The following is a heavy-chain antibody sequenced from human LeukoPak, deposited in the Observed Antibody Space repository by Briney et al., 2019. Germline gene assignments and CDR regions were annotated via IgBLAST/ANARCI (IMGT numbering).Heavy chain of an antibody. Sequence: PGGSLRLSCAASGFIFSNYWMTWVRQAPGKGLEWVAVISYDGSNKYYADSVKGRFTISRDNSKNTLYLQMNSLRAEDTAVYYCAKKGGYSIRPTLSAASQGPDYWGQGTLVTVSS. D-gene: IGHD6-13*01. V-gene: IGHV3-30*18. J-gene: IGHJ4*02. CDR3: AKKGGYSIRPTLSAASQGPDY. CDR2: ISYDGSNK. CDR1: GFIFSNYW.